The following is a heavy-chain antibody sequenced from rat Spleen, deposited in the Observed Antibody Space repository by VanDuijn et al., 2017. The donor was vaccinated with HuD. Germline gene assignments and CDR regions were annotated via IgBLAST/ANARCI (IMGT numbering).Heavy chain of an antibody. D-gene: IGHD1-11*01. Sequence: EVQLVESGGGLVQPGRSLKLSCVASGFTFSSYWMYWIRQAPGKGLEWVSSINTDVGSTSYRDSVKGRFTISRDNTKSTLSLQMDSLRSEDTATYYCTTDKYGGYSAGFAYWGQGTLVTVSS. CDR3: TTDKYGGYSAGFAY. J-gene: IGHJ3*01. CDR1: GFTFSSYW. CDR2: INTDVGST. V-gene: IGHV5-58*01.